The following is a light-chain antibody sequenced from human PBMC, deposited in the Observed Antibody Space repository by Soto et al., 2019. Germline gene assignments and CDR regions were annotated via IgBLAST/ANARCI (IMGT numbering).Light chain of an antibody. CDR2: QVT. Sequence: QSALTQPPSASGSPGQSVTISCAGTINDVGGYNYVSWYQQHPGKVPQLMIYQVTKRPSGVPDRFSASKSDTTASLTISGLQAEDEADYYCTSYRRNDIRVLFGGGTKLTVL. CDR3: TSYRRNDIRVL. CDR1: INDVGGYNY. V-gene: IGLV2-8*01. J-gene: IGLJ2*01.